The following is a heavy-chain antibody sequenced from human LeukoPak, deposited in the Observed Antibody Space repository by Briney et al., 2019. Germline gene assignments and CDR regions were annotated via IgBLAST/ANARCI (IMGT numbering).Heavy chain of an antibody. CDR3: ARVGITKSFYN. CDR1: GLTFSSHI. D-gene: IGHD3-3*01. V-gene: IGHV3-23*01. J-gene: IGHJ4*02. Sequence: PGGSLRLSCAASGLTFSSHILTWVRQAPGKGLEWVSAISTGGGTTYYADSVKGRFTISRDNSKNTMYLQMNSLRAEDTAAYYCARVGITKSFYNWGQGTLVTVSS. CDR2: ISTGGGTT.